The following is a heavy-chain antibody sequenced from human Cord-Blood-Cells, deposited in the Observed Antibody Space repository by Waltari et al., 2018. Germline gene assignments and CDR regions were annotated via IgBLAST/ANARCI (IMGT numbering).Heavy chain of an antibody. J-gene: IGHJ4*02. CDR3: ARSSVAGTVFDY. Sequence: QLQLQESGPGLVKPSETLSLTCTVSGGSISSSSYYWGWIRQPPGKGLEWIGSIYYSSSTYYHPSLKSRLTIAVDTSKTQFSLMLSSVTAADTAVYYCARSSVAGTVFDYWRQGTLVTVSS. V-gene: IGHV4-39*01. CDR1: GGSISSSSYY. D-gene: IGHD6-19*01. CDR2: IYYSSST.